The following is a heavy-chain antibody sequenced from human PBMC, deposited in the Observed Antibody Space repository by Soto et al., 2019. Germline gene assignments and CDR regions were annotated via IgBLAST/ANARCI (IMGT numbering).Heavy chain of an antibody. CDR2: MNPNSGNT. CDR3: ARGLGYSSSSIEGY. V-gene: IGHV1-8*01. Sequence: QVQLVQSGAEVKKPGASVKVSCKASGYTFTSYDINWVRQATGQGLEWMGWMNPNSGNTGYAQKFXGXVXXTRNTSISTAYMELSRLRSEDTAVYYCARGLGYSSSSIEGYWGQGTLVTVSS. J-gene: IGHJ4*02. D-gene: IGHD6-6*01. CDR1: GYTFTSYD.